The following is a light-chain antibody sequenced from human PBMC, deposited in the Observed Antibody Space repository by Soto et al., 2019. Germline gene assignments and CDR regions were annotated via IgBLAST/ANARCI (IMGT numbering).Light chain of an antibody. Sequence: DIQITQSPSTLSGSVGDRVTITCRASQTISSWLAWYQQKPGKAPKPLIYKASTLKSGVPSRFSGSGSGTEFTLTISSLQPDDFATYYCQQYNSYSTFGQGTKVDI. J-gene: IGKJ1*01. CDR2: KAS. CDR3: QQYNSYST. V-gene: IGKV1-5*03. CDR1: QTISSW.